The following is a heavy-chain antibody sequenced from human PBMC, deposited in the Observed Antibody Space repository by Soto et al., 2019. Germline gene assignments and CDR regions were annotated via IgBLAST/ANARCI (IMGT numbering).Heavy chain of an antibody. Sequence: PGESLKISSKGSGYSFTSYWIGWVRQRPGKGLEWMGIISTGDSDTRYSPSFQGQVTISAAKSIRRAYLQWSSRKPSDTAMYYCARHINSYYGMDVWGQGTRVTVSS. V-gene: IGHV5-51*01. CDR2: ISTGDSDT. J-gene: IGHJ6*02. CDR3: ARHINSYYGMDV. CDR1: GYSFTSYW.